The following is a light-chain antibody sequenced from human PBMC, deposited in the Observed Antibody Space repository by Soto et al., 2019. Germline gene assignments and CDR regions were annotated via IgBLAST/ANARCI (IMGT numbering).Light chain of an antibody. J-gene: IGKJ5*01. CDR1: QSVNNNF. V-gene: IGKV3-20*01. CDR3: QYYGNSRIT. Sequence: EIVLTQSPGTLSLSPGERVTLSCRASQSVNNNFLSWYQQKPGQAPRLLIYAASSGATGIPDRFSGSESGTDFTLTINRLEPEDFVVYYCQYYGNSRITFGQGTRLEIK. CDR2: AAS.